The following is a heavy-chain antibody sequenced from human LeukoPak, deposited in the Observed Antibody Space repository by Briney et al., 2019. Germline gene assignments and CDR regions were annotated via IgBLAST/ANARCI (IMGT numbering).Heavy chain of an antibody. J-gene: IGHJ4*02. Sequence: GESLKISCKGSGYSFTSYWIGWVRQMPGKRLEWMGIIYPGDSDTRYSPSFQGQVTISADKSISTAYLQWSSLKASDTAMYYCARLLYDFWSGYYTTAPPGYWGQGTLVTVSS. D-gene: IGHD3-3*01. CDR3: ARLLYDFWSGYYTTAPPGY. CDR2: IYPGDSDT. CDR1: GYSFTSYW. V-gene: IGHV5-51*01.